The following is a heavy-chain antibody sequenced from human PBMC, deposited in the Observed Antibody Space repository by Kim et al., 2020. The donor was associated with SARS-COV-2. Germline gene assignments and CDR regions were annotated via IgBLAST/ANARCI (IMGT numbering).Heavy chain of an antibody. V-gene: IGHV3-74*01. Sequence: YADSVKGRFTISRDNAKNTLYLQMNSLRAEDMAVYYCARDTGSESYYPDYWGQGILVTVSS. J-gene: IGHJ4*02. D-gene: IGHD3-10*01. CDR3: ARDTGSESYYPDY.